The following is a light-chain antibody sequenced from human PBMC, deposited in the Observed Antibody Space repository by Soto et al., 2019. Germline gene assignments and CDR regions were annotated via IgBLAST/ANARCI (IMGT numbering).Light chain of an antibody. CDR2: AAS. J-gene: IGKJ4*01. Sequence: IQLTQSPSSLSASVGDRVTITCRASQAISYVAWYQQKPGKAPNLLIYAASTLQSGVPSRFSGSGSGTDFTLTINSLQPEDFGTYYCQQPNSFPLTFGGGTKVDIK. V-gene: IGKV1-9*01. CDR1: QAISY. CDR3: QQPNSFPLT.